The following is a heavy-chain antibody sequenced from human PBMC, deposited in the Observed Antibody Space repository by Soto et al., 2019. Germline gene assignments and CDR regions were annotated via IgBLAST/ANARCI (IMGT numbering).Heavy chain of an antibody. V-gene: IGHV1-69*01. CDR2: IIPIFETA. CDR3: ATSTSSSWQNDY. CDR1: GGTFNTFA. Sequence: QVQLEQSGAAVKKPGSSVKVSCKASGGTFNTFAISWVRQAPGQWLEWIGGIIPIFETANYAQRLQDRLTITADESTRTAYMELSRLTSDDTAIYFCATSTSSSWQNDYWGLGTLVVVSS. J-gene: IGHJ4*02. D-gene: IGHD6-13*01.